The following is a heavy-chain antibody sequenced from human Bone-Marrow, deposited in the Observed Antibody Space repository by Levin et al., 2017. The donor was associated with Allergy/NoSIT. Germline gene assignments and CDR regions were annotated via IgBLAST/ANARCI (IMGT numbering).Heavy chain of an antibody. D-gene: IGHD2-8*01. Sequence: ASVKVSCKASGYTFTSYSMHWVRQAPGQRLEWMGWINAGNGKTKYSQNFQGRVTITRDTSANTAYMELSSLTSEDTALYYCARDMCSNGVCFSSPSDYWGQGTLVTVSS. CDR2: INAGNGKT. CDR1: GYTFTSYS. V-gene: IGHV1-3*01. CDR3: ARDMCSNGVCFSSPSDY. J-gene: IGHJ4*02.